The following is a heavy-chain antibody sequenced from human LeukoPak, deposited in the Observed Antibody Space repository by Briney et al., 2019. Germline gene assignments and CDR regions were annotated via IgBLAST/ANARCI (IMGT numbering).Heavy chain of an antibody. Sequence: GGSLRLTCAASGFTFSNAWMSWVRQAPGKGLEWVGRIKSKTDGGTTDYAAPVKGRFTISRDDSKNTLYLQMNSLKTEDTAVYYCTTAYYYGSGSRGIDYWGQGTLVTVSS. CDR2: IKSKTDGGTT. J-gene: IGHJ4*02. CDR3: TTAYYYGSGSRGIDY. CDR1: GFTFSNAW. V-gene: IGHV3-15*01. D-gene: IGHD3-10*01.